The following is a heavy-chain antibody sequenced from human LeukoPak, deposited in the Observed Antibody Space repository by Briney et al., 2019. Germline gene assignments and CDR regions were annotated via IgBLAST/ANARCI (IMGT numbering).Heavy chain of an antibody. D-gene: IGHD2-8*01. CDR2: ITVGGRAI. Sequence: GGSLRLSCVGSGFTFSSFAMSSVRQVPGKGLEWISHITVGGRAIYYADSVEGRFTVSRDDAKSSQHLQMNSLTADDSGLYYCVRKGVLNFWGQGALVIVSS. CDR1: GFTFSSFA. CDR3: VRKGVLNF. V-gene: IGHV3-11*04. J-gene: IGHJ4*02.